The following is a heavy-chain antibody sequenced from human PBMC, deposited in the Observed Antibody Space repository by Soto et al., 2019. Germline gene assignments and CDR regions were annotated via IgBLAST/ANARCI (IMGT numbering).Heavy chain of an antibody. J-gene: IGHJ4*02. V-gene: IGHV3-30*18. CDR2: ISYDGSNK. D-gene: IGHD3-10*01. Sequence: QVQLVESGGGVVQPGRSLRLSCAASGFTFSSYGIHWVRQAPGKGLEWVAVISYDGSNKYYADSVKGRFTISRDNSKNTLYLQMNSLRDEDTAVYYCAKDKRDYYGSGSYYLDYWGQGTLVTVSS. CDR3: AKDKRDYYGSGSYYLDY. CDR1: GFTFSSYG.